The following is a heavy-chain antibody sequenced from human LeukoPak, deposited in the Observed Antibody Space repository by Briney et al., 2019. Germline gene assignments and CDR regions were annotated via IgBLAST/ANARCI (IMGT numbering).Heavy chain of an antibody. Sequence: PSETLSLTCTVSGGSISSYYWSWIRQPPGKGLEWIGYIYYSGSTNYNPSLKSRVTISVDTSKNQFSLKLSSVTAADTAVYYCARASYGYEFDYWGQGTLVTVSS. CDR3: ARASYGYEFDY. D-gene: IGHD5-24*01. CDR1: GGSISSYY. V-gene: IGHV4-59*01. J-gene: IGHJ4*02. CDR2: IYYSGST.